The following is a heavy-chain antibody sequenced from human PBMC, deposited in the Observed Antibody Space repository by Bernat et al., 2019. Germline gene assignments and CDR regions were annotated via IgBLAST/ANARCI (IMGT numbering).Heavy chain of an antibody. J-gene: IGHJ6*03. Sequence: QVTLKESGPVLVKPTETLTLTCTVSGFSLSNARMGVSWIRQPPGKALEWLAHIFSNDEKSYSTSLKSRLTISKDTSKSQVVLTMTNMDPVDTATYYCARIPALDYDCYYYMDVWGKVTTVTVSS. CDR1: GFSLSNARMG. V-gene: IGHV2-26*01. CDR2: IFSNDEK. CDR3: ARIPALDYDCYYYMDV.